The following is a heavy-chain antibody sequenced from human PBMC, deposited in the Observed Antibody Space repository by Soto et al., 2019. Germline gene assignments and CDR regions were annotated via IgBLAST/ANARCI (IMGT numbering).Heavy chain of an antibody. V-gene: IGHV3-21*01. Sequence: PGGSLRLSCAASGFTFSSYSMNWVRQAPGKGLEWVSSISSSSSYIYYADSVKGRFTISRDNAKNSLYLQMNSLRAEDTAVYYCARDIFEGTTGTTDDAFDIWGQGTMVTVSS. J-gene: IGHJ3*02. CDR3: ARDIFEGTTGTTDDAFDI. D-gene: IGHD1-1*01. CDR1: GFTFSSYS. CDR2: ISSSSSYI.